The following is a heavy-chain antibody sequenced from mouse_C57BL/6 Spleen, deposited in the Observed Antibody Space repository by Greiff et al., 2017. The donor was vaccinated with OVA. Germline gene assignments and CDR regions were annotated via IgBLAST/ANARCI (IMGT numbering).Heavy chain of an antibody. CDR3: TSYGSSYDYWYFDV. V-gene: IGHV6-6*01. Sequence: EVKLMESGGGLVQPGGSMKLSCAASGFTFSDAWMDWVRQSPEKGLEWVAEIRNKANNHATYYAESVKGRFTISRDDSKSSVYLQMNSLRAEDTGIYYCTSYGSSYDYWYFDVWGTGTTVTVSS. CDR2: IRNKANNHAT. J-gene: IGHJ1*03. CDR1: GFTFSDAW. D-gene: IGHD1-1*01.